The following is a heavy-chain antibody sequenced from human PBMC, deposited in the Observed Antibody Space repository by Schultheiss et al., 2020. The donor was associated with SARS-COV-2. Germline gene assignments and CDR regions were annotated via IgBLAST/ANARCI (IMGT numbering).Heavy chain of an antibody. D-gene: IGHD6-13*01. V-gene: IGHV4-34*01. Sequence: SQTLSLTCAVYGGSFSGYYWSWIRQPPGKGLEWIGEINHSGSTNYNPSLKSRVTISVDTSKNQFSLQLNSVTPEDTAVYYCARDLFIAAAGTGDYWGQGTLVTVSS. CDR2: INHSGST. CDR1: GGSFSGYY. CDR3: ARDLFIAAAGTGDY. J-gene: IGHJ4*02.